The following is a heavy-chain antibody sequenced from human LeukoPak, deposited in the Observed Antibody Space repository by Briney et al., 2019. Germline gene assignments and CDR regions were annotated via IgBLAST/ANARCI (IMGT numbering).Heavy chain of an antibody. CDR3: ARTRIGWELLDFFDY. D-gene: IGHD1-26*01. CDR2: INWNGGST. J-gene: IGHJ4*02. Sequence: GGSLRLSCTASGFTFDDYGMSWVRQAPGKGLEWVSGINWNGGSTGYVDSVKGRFTISRDNAKNSLYLQMNSLRAEDTAVYYCARTRIGWELLDFFDYWGQGTLVTVSS. CDR1: GFTFDDYG. V-gene: IGHV3-20*04.